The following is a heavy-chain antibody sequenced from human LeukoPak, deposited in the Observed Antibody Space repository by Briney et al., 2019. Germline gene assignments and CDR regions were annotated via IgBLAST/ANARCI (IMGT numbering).Heavy chain of an antibody. V-gene: IGHV4-61*02. CDR2: IYTSGGT. D-gene: IGHD6-13*01. CDR3: AREDGAGSSSWYVPYYYYYYMDV. Sequence: PSETLSLTCTVSGGSISSGSYYWSWIRQPAGKGLEWIGRIYTSGGTNYNPSLKSRVTISVDTSKNQFSLKLSSVTAADTAVYYCAREDGAGSSSWYVPYYYYYYMDVWGKGTTVTVSS. CDR1: GGSISSGSYY. J-gene: IGHJ6*03.